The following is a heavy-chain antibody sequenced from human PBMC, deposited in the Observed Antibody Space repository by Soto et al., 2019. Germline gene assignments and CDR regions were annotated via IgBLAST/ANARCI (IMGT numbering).Heavy chain of an antibody. Sequence: GASVKVSCKASGGTFSSYAISWVRQAPGQGLEWMGGIIPIFGTANYAQKFQGRVTITADESTSTAYMELSSLRSEDTAVYYCAREGGACSGGSCFYYGMDFWGQGITVTVSS. V-gene: IGHV1-69*13. D-gene: IGHD2-15*01. J-gene: IGHJ6*02. CDR1: GGTFSSYA. CDR2: IIPIFGTA. CDR3: AREGGACSGGSCFYYGMDF.